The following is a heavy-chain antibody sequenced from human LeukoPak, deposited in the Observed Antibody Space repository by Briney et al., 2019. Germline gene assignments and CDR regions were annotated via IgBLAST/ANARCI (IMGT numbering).Heavy chain of an antibody. Sequence: SETLSLTCTVSGYSISSGYYWGWIRQPPGKGLEWIGSIYHSGSTYYNPSLKSRVTISVDTSKNQFSLKLSSVTAADTALYYCARQTGGLSWFDPWGQGTLVTVSS. V-gene: IGHV4-38-2*02. CDR2: IYHSGST. CDR3: ARQTGGLSWFDP. D-gene: IGHD7-27*01. CDR1: GYSISSGYY. J-gene: IGHJ5*02.